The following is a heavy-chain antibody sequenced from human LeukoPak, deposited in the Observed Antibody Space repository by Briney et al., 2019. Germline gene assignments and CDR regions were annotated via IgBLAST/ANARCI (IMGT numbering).Heavy chain of an antibody. V-gene: IGHV3-53*01. CDR1: GFTVSSSY. J-gene: IGHJ6*02. D-gene: IGHD2-21*01. CDR3: ARDRCGDICFYGLDV. CDR2: IYSGGIT. Sequence: GGSLRLSCAASGFTVSSSYMTWVRQAPGKGLEWVSLIYSGGITYYADSVKGRFTISRDNSKNTLYLEMNSLRAEDTAVYYCARDRCGDICFYGLDVWGQGTTVSVSS.